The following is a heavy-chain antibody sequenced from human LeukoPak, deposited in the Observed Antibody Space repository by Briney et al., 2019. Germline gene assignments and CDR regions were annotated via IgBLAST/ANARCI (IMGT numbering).Heavy chain of an antibody. J-gene: IGHJ4*02. CDR2: IKSKTDGGTT. CDR3: TTDGWTYYDSSNPHRDY. V-gene: IGHV3-15*01. Sequence: GGSLRLSCAASGFTFSDAWMSWVRQAPGKGLEWIGRIKSKTDGGTTDYATPVKGRFTISRDDSKNMLHLQMNSLRTEDTAMYYCTTDGWTYYDSSNPHRDYWGQGSLVTVSS. CDR1: GFTFSDAW. D-gene: IGHD3-3*01.